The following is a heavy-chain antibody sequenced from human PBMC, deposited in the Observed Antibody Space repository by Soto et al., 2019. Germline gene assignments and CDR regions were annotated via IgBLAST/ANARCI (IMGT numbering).Heavy chain of an antibody. D-gene: IGHD6-19*01. CDR1: GGTFSSYA. Sequence: XSVKVSCKASGGTFSSYAISWVRQAPGQGLEWMGWINPNSGGTNYAQKFQGRVTMTRDTSISTAYMELSRLRSDDTAVYYCASSTSSGWYEEVWFDHWGQGTLVTVSS. V-gene: IGHV1-2*02. CDR2: INPNSGGT. J-gene: IGHJ5*02. CDR3: ASSTSSGWYEEVWFDH.